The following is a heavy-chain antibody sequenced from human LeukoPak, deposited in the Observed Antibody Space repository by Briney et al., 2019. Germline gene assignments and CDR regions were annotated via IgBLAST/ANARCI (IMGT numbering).Heavy chain of an antibody. V-gene: IGHV3-23*01. Sequence: GGSLRLSCAASGFTFSSYAMSWVRQSPGEGRERVSTLSRSGGSTFYADSVKGRFTIFRDNSKNTLYLQMNNLRVDDTAVYYCAKDPYRGSPRGFDYWGEGTLVAASS. CDR1: GFTFSSYA. CDR3: AKDPYRGSPRGFDY. J-gene: IGHJ4*02. D-gene: IGHD1-26*01. CDR2: LSRSGGST.